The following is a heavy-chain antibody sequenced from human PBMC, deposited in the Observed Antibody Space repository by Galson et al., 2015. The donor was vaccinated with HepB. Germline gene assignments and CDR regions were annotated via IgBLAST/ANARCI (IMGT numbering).Heavy chain of an antibody. V-gene: IGHV3-23*01. Sequence: FSSYAMSWVRQAPGKGLEWVSAISGSGGSTYYADSVKGRFTISRDNSKNTLYLQMNSLRAEDTAVYYCAKKIAAAGTVYYYYYGMDVWDQGTTVPVSS. J-gene: IGHJ6*02. CDR2: ISGSGGST. CDR3: AKKIAAAGTVYYYYYGMDV. D-gene: IGHD6-13*01. CDR1: FSSYA.